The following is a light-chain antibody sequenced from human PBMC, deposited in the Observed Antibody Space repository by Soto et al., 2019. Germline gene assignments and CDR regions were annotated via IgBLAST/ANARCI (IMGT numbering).Light chain of an antibody. V-gene: IGLV2-14*01. CDR1: SSDVGGYNY. J-gene: IGLJ2*01. CDR2: DVS. CDR3: SSYTSSSTRRV. Sequence: QSALTQPASVSGSPGQSITISCTGTSSDVGGYNYVSWYQQHPGKAPTLMIYDVSNRPSGVSNRFSGSKSGNTASLTISGLQAEDEADYYCSSYTSSSTRRVFGGGTKLTVL.